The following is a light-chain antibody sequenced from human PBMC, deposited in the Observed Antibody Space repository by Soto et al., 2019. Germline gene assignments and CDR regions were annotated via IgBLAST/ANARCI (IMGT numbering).Light chain of an antibody. CDR1: SSDVGSYNR. V-gene: IGLV2-18*01. Sequence: QSALTQPPSVSGSPGQSVTISCTGTSSDVGSYNRVSWYQHPPGTAPKLMIYEVSNRPSGVPDRFSGSKSGNTASLTISGLQADDEADYYCSLYTSSVVFGGGTKLTVL. CDR2: EVS. CDR3: SLYTSSVV. J-gene: IGLJ3*02.